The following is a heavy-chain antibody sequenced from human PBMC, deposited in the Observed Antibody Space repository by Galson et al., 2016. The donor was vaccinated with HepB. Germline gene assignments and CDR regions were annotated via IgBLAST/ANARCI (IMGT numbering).Heavy chain of an antibody. CDR1: GFNFSPYA. CDR2: ISGTGDKT. D-gene: IGHD3-10*01. Sequence: SLRLSCAASGFNFSPYAMNWVRQAPGKGLECVSGISGTGDKTHYADSVKGSFTISRGNSKDTLFLQMNSLRAEDTAVYYCAKDPYYYGSGASVFDSWGQGTLVTVSS. V-gene: IGHV3-23*01. J-gene: IGHJ4*02. CDR3: AKDPYYYGSGASVFDS.